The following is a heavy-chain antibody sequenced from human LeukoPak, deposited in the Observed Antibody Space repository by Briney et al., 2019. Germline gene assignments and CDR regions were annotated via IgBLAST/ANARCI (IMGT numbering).Heavy chain of an antibody. D-gene: IGHD1-1*01. V-gene: IGHV4-59*08. CDR3: TRRGRNNWGEGKDY. Sequence: SETLSLTCSVSGGSVSSYYWSWIRQPPGKGLEWIGYINDSGSTNSNPSLKSRVPMSVDTSKNQFSLKLSSVTAADTAVYYCTRRGRNNWGEGKDYWGQGTLVTVSS. J-gene: IGHJ4*02. CDR2: INDSGST. CDR1: GGSVSSYY.